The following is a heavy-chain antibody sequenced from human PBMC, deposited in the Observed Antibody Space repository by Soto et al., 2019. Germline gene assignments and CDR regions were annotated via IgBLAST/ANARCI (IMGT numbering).Heavy chain of an antibody. CDR2: IIPIFGTA. CDR1: GGTFSSYA. D-gene: IGHD3-16*01. J-gene: IGHJ5*02. Sequence: SVKVSCKASGGTFSSYAISWVRQAPGQGLEWMGGIIPIFGTANYAQKFQGRVTITADESTSTAYMELSSLRSEDTAVYYCARDSPTSAYDTLPFDPWGQGTMVTVSS. V-gene: IGHV1-69*13. CDR3: ARDSPTSAYDTLPFDP.